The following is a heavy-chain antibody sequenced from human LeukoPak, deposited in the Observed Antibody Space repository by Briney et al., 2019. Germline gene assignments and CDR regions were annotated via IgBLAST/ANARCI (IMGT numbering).Heavy chain of an antibody. J-gene: IGHJ3*02. Sequence: GESLKISCKGSGYSFTSYWIGWVRQMPGKGLEWMGIIYPGDSDTRYSPSFQGQVTISADKSISTAYLQWSSLKASDTAMYYCARRQIVVVTGDAFDIWGQGTMVTVSS. D-gene: IGHD2-21*02. V-gene: IGHV5-51*01. CDR3: ARRQIVVVTGDAFDI. CDR2: IYPGDSDT. CDR1: GYSFTSYW.